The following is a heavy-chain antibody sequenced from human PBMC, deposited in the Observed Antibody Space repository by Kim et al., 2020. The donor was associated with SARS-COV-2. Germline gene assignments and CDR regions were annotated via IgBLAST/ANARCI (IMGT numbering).Heavy chain of an antibody. CDR3: ARDRDVSRYFDWPPTFDY. Sequence: GGSLRLSCAASGFTFSNYGLHWVRQAPGKGLEWVAVISFDGSNKYYGDSVKGRFTISRDNSKNTLYLQMNSLRAEDTAVYYCARDRDVSRYFDWPPTFDYWGQGALVTVSS. V-gene: IGHV3-33*05. D-gene: IGHD3-9*01. CDR1: GFTFSNYG. J-gene: IGHJ4*02. CDR2: ISFDGSNK.